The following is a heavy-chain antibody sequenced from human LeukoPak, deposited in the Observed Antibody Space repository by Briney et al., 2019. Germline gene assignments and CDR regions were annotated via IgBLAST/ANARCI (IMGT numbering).Heavy chain of an antibody. CDR1: GFTFGDYS. V-gene: IGHV3-43*01. J-gene: IGHJ4*02. Sequence: GGSLRLSCVASGFTFGDYSMNWVRQAPGKGLEWVAHIKRDGGTTYYADSVKGRFTISRDNSKNSLYLQMNSLRTDDTAVYYCLKEKCGTRWCTFAYWGQGTMVSVSS. D-gene: IGHD1-14*01. CDR2: IKRDGGTT. CDR3: LKEKCGTRWCTFAY.